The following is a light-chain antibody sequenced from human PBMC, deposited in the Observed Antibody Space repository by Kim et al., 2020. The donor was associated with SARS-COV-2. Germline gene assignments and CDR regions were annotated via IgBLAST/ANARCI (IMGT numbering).Light chain of an antibody. CDR3: QQYNNFRT. V-gene: IGKV3-15*01. Sequence: EIIMTQSPPTLSVSPGERATLSCRASQSVNTNIVWYQQRPGQAPRLLIYDASTRATGVPARFSGSGSGTEFTLTISSLQSEDLAVYYCQQYNNFRTCGEGSKVDSK. J-gene: IGKJ1*01. CDR1: QSVNTN. CDR2: DAS.